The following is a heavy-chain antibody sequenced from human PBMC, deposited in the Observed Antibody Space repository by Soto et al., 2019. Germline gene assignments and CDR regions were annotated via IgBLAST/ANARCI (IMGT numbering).Heavy chain of an antibody. CDR3: ARAYYDILTGYWKLCDY. CDR2: ISAYNGNT. J-gene: IGHJ4*02. CDR1: GYTFTSYG. D-gene: IGHD3-9*01. Sequence: GASVKVSCKASGYTFTSYGISWVRQAPGQGLEWMGWISAYNGNTNYAQKLPGRVTMTTDTSTSTAYMELRSLRSDDTAVYYCARAYYDILTGYWKLCDYWGQGTLVTVSS. V-gene: IGHV1-18*01.